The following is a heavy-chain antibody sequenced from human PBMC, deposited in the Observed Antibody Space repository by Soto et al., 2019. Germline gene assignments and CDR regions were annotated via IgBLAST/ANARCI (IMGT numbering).Heavy chain of an antibody. CDR1: GYAFTTYG. Sequence: QVHLVQSGAEVKKPGASVKVSCKGSGYAFTTYGITWVRQAPGQGLEWMGWISAHNGNTNYAQKLQGRVTVTRDTSTSTAYMELRSLRSDDTAVYYCARGRSGDYWGQGALVTVSS. CDR3: ARGRSGDY. V-gene: IGHV1-18*01. CDR2: ISAHNGNT. J-gene: IGHJ4*02.